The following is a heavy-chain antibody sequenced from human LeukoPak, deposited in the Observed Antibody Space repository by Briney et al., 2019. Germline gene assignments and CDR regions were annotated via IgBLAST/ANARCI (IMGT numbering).Heavy chain of an antibody. Sequence: ASVKVSCKASGYSFSDYYIHCVRQAPGQGLEWMGWINPNSGVTNYAQKFQGRVTMTRDTSISTAFMELNRLTSDDTAVYYCAGDLESRRYAWGSYSAFDPWGQGTLVTVSS. CDR3: AGDLESRRYAWGSYSAFDP. D-gene: IGHD3-16*01. CDR1: GYSFSDYY. J-gene: IGHJ5*02. V-gene: IGHV1-2*02. CDR2: INPNSGVT.